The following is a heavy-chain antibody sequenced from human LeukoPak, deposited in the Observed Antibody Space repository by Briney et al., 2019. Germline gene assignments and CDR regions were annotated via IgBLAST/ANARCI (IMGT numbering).Heavy chain of an antibody. CDR3: ARGYCTNHACSVGPTQA. J-gene: IGHJ4*02. V-gene: IGHV4-34*01. CDR2: INRGGST. CDR1: GGSFSGYF. D-gene: IGHD2-8*01. Sequence: SETLSLTCAVYGGSFSGYFWSWIRQPPGKGLEWIGEINRGGSTNYNPSLKSRVTISVDTSKNQFSLKLSSVTAADTAVYYCARGYCTNHACSVGPTQAWGQGTLVTVSS.